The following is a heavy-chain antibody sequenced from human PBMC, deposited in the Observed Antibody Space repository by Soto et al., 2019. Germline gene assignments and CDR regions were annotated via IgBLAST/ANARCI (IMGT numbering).Heavy chain of an antibody. CDR1: GFTFSSYA. CDR3: AKPPGAAAGTY. D-gene: IGHD6-13*01. V-gene: IGHV3-23*01. J-gene: IGHJ4*02. CDR2: ISGSGGST. Sequence: GGAVRLSCAASGFTFSSYAMSWVRQAPGKGLEWVSAISGSGGSTYYADSVKGRFTISRDNSKNTLYLQMNSLRAEDTAVYYCAKPPGAAAGTYWGQGTQVTVSS.